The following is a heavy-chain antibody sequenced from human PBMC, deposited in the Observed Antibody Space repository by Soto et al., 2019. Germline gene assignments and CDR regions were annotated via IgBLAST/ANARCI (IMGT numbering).Heavy chain of an antibody. V-gene: IGHV1-69*13. CDR3: ARSEVRDYDYIWGSYRYSQFDY. Sequence: SVKVSCKASGGTFSSYAISWVRQAPGQGLEWMGGIIPIFGTANYAQKFQGRVTITADESTSTAYMELSSLRSEDTAVYYCARSEVRDYDYIWGSYRYSQFDYWGQGTLVTVSS. CDR1: GGTFSSYA. D-gene: IGHD3-16*02. CDR2: IIPIFGTA. J-gene: IGHJ4*02.